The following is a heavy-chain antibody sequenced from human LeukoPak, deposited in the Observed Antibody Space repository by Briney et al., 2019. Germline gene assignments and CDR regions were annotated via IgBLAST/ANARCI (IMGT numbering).Heavy chain of an antibody. CDR2: IYPGDSDT. CDR3: ARRGENWFDP. D-gene: IGHD3-16*01. Sequence: GADLQISSNGSGYSSSTWGIVWVRQSPGKGLEWMGVIYPGDSDTIYSTSSPGQVTISADKSINTAYLQWSSLSASDTAMYYCARRGENWFDPWGQGTLVTVSS. J-gene: IGHJ5*02. V-gene: IGHV5-51*01. CDR1: GYSSSTWG.